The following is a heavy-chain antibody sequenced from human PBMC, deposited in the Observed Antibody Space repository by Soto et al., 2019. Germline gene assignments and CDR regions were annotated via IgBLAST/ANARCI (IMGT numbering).Heavy chain of an antibody. CDR1: GFPFSIYG. V-gene: IGHV3-33*01. J-gene: IGHJ6*02. D-gene: IGHD3-10*01. CDR2: IWYDGSNK. CDR3: ARDSSYGSGNHGMDV. Sequence: PGGSLGLSCAASGFPFSIYGMHWVRQSPGKGLEWVAFIWYDGSNKYYADSVKGRFTISRDNSKNTLYLQMNSLRAEDTAVYYCARDSSYGSGNHGMDVWGQGTTVTVSS.